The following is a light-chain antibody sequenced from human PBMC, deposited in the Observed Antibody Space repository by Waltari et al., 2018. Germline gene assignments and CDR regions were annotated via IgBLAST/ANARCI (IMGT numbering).Light chain of an antibody. CDR1: AGAVTVDHH. J-gene: IGLJ2*01. Sequence: HAVVTQEPSLTVSPGGTVTPTCDPSAGAVTVDHHPYWFQQKPGQAPRTLIYDTYNKHSWTPARFTGFLLGGKAALTLSGAQPDDEADYYCLLSYRDARVFGGGTKVTVL. CDR2: DTY. CDR3: LLSYRDARV. V-gene: IGLV7-46*01.